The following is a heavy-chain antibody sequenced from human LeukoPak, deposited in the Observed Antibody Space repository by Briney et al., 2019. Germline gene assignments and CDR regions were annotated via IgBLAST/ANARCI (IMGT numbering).Heavy chain of an antibody. CDR1: GFTFSSYW. J-gene: IGHJ5*02. Sequence: GGSLRLSCAASGFTFSSYWMSWVRQAPGKGLEWVANIKQGGSEKYYVDSVKGRFTISRDNAKNSLYLQMNSLRAEDTAEYYCARDPGGYDFSFWFDPWGQGTLVTVSS. CDR3: ARDPGGYDFSFWFDP. D-gene: IGHD5-12*01. CDR2: IKQGGSEK. V-gene: IGHV3-7*01.